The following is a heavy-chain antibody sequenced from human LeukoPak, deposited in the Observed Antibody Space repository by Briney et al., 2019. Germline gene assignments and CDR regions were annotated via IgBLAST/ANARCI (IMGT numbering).Heavy chain of an antibody. CDR3: ARRRSGHNWNYKWFDP. V-gene: IGHV4-34*01. Sequence: SETLSLTCAVYGGSFSGYYWSWIRQPPGKGLEWIGEINHSGSTNYNPSLKSRVTISVDTSKNQFSLKLSSVTAADTAVYYCARRRSGHNWNYKWFDPWGQGTLATVSS. J-gene: IGHJ5*02. D-gene: IGHD1-7*01. CDR1: GGSFSGYY. CDR2: INHSGST.